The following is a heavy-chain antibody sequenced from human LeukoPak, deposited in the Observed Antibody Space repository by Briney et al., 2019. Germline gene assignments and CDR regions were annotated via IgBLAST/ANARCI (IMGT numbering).Heavy chain of an antibody. CDR3: ARDYGGNPIFDY. J-gene: IGHJ4*02. D-gene: IGHD4-23*01. CDR1: GGTFNSYA. Sequence: SVKVSCKASGGTFNSYAISWVRQAPGQGLEWMGRIIPIFGIANYAQKFQGRVTITADKSTSTAYMELSSLRSEDTAVYYCARDYGGNPIFDYWGQGTLVTVSS. V-gene: IGHV1-69*04. CDR2: IIPIFGIA.